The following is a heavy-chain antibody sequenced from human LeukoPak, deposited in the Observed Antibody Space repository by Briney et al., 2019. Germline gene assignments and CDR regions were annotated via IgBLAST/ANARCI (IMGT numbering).Heavy chain of an antibody. Sequence: PGRSLRLSCAASGFTFRNYGMHWVRQAPGKGLEWVAVISYDGSNKYYADSVKGRFTISRDNSKNTLYLQMNSLRAEDTAVYYCAKDQVVITPLDAFDIWGQGTMVTVSS. CDR1: GFTFRNYG. CDR2: ISYDGSNK. J-gene: IGHJ3*02. CDR3: AKDQVVITPLDAFDI. D-gene: IGHD3-22*01. V-gene: IGHV3-30*18.